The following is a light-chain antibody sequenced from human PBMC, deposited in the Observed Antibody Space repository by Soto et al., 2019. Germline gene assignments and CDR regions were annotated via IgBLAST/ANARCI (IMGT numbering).Light chain of an antibody. J-gene: IGKJ3*01. CDR3: QQYYSSPT. V-gene: IGKV4-1*01. Sequence: DIVMTQSPDSLAVSLGERATINCKSSQSLLYSSNNKNYLAWYQQKPGQPPKSLIYWASTRESGVPERFSGSGAGTDFTLASSSLQAEDVAVYYFQQYYSSPTFGPGTKVDIK. CDR2: WAS. CDR1: QSLLYSSNNKNY.